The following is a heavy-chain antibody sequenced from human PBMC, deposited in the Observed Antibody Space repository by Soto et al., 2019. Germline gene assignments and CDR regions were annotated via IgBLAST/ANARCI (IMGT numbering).Heavy chain of an antibody. CDR2: ISAYNGNT. CDR3: AGVDCSGGSCYGVLDY. Sequence: ASVKVSCKASGYTFTSYGISWVRQAPGQGLEWMGWISAYNGNTNYAQKLQGRVTMTTDTSTSTAYMELRSLRSDDTAVYYCAGVDCSGGSCYGVLDYWGQGTLVTVSS. V-gene: IGHV1-18*01. CDR1: GYTFTSYG. J-gene: IGHJ4*02. D-gene: IGHD2-15*01.